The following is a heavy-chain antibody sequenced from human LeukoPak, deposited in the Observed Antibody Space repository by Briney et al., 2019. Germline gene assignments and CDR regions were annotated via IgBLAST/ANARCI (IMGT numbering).Heavy chain of an antibody. D-gene: IGHD6-13*01. CDR1: GGSISSYY. CDR2: IYYSGST. Sequence: SETLSLTCTVSGGSISSYYWSWIRQPPGKGLEWIGYIYYSGSTNYNPSLKSRVTISVDTSKNQFSLKLSSVTAADTAVYYCASYRYSSSWMNYYYMDIWGKGTTVTVSS. V-gene: IGHV4-59*08. J-gene: IGHJ6*03. CDR3: ASYRYSSSWMNYYYMDI.